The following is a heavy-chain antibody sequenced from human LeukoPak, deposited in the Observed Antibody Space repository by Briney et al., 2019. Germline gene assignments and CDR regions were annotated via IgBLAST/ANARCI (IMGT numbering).Heavy chain of an antibody. J-gene: IGHJ4*02. D-gene: IGHD5-18*01. CDR1: EGLLENYI. CDR2: ISGSGDET. V-gene: IGHV3-23*01. Sequence: GGSLRLSCAVSEGLLENYIMCWVCHAPRKGLERVSGISGSGDETYYADSVNGRFTTPTDNTKNKDFLLMHSLRTHATAVYFFVSDLAYSVPKWGQGTLVTVSS. CDR3: VSDLAYSVPK.